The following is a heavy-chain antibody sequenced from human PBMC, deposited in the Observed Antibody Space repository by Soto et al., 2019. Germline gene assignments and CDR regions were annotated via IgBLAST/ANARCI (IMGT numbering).Heavy chain of an antibody. D-gene: IGHD2-2*01. CDR2: ISSTSIYT. V-gene: IGHV3-11*06. J-gene: IGHJ6*02. CDR3: ARDGGEIIPAAIGGGYGMDV. Sequence: QVQLVESGGALVKPGGSLRLSCADSGFTFSDYYMSWIRQAPGKGLEWGSYISSTSIYTNYADSVKGRFTISRDNAKNSRYLQMDSLTAEDTGVYYCARDGGEIIPAAIGGGYGMDVWGQGTTVTV. CDR1: GFTFSDYY.